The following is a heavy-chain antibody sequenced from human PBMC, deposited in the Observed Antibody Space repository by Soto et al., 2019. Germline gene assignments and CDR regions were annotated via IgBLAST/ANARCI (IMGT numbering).Heavy chain of an antibody. D-gene: IGHD3-10*01. CDR2: IYYSGST. CDR1: GGSISSYY. V-gene: IGHV4-59*01. CDR3: ASHHYYGSGSYPT. J-gene: IGHJ5*02. Sequence: SETLSLTCTVSGGSISSYYWSWIRQPPGKELEWIGYIYYSGSTNYNPSLKSRVTISVDTSKNQFSLKLSSVTAADTAVYYWASHHYYGSGSYPTWGQGTLVTVS.